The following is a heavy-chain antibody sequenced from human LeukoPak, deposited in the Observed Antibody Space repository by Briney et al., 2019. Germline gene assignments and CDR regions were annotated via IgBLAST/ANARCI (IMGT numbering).Heavy chain of an antibody. CDR1: GGTFSSYA. CDR3: ATYYYDSSGYFDY. Sequence: ASVKVSCKASGGTFSSYAISWVRQAPGQGLEWMGRIIPILGIANYAQKFQGRVTITADKSTSTAYMELSSLRSEDTAMYYCATYYYDSSGYFDYWGQGTLVTVSS. D-gene: IGHD3-22*01. V-gene: IGHV1-69*04. J-gene: IGHJ4*02. CDR2: IIPILGIA.